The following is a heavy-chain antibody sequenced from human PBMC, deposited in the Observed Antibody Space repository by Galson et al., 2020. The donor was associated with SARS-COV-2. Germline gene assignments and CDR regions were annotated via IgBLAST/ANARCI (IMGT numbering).Heavy chain of an antibody. CDR1: GFTLNAFW. D-gene: IGHD6-13*01. CDR3: ARAFSSLVPNFDF. V-gene: IGHV3-7*03. Sequence: GGSLRLSCVASGFTLNAFWMTWVRQAPGKGLEWVANIRQDGGQRLYVDSVKGRFTISRDNAKNSVHLQMTSLRAEDTAMYYCARAFSSLVPNFDFWGQGTQVTVSS. J-gene: IGHJ4*02. CDR2: IRQDGGQR.